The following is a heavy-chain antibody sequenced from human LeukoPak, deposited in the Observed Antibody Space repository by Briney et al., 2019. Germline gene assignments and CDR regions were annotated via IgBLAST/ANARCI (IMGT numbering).Heavy chain of an antibody. CDR2: ISAYNGNT. CDR3: ARTTTWYTRFDP. J-gene: IGHJ5*02. D-gene: IGHD2-2*02. CDR1: GYTFTSYG. Sequence: ASVKVACKASGYTFTSYGISWVRHAPGQGLECMGWISAYNGNTNYAQKLQGRVTMTTDTSTSTAYMELRGLRSDDTAVYYCARTTTWYTRFDPWGQGTLVTVSS. V-gene: IGHV1-18*01.